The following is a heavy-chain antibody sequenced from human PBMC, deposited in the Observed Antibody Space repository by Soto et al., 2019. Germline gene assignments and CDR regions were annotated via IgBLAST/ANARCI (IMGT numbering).Heavy chain of an antibody. Sequence: GGSLRLSCAASGFTFSSYERNWVRQAPGKGLEWVSYISSSGSTIYYADSVKGRFTISRDNAKNSLCLQMNSLRAEDTAVYYCARGTNPLRYYDSSGYPHWGQGTLVTVPS. J-gene: IGHJ1*01. D-gene: IGHD3-22*01. V-gene: IGHV3-48*03. CDR3: ARGTNPLRYYDSSGYPH. CDR1: GFTFSSYE. CDR2: ISSSGSTI.